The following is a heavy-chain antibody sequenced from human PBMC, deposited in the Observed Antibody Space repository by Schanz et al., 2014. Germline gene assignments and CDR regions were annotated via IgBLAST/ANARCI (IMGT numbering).Heavy chain of an antibody. CDR1: GFTFSSYL. CDR2: ISDSGDLT. D-gene: IGHD3-10*01. Sequence: EVQLVESGGGLVQPGGSLTLSCAASGFTFSSYLMSWVRQAPGKGLEWVSAISDSGDLTYYADSVRGRFTISRDNSKNTVYLQMNSLRAEDTAVYYCARVRTIYGSGAMGYWGQGTLVTVSS. CDR3: ARVRTIYGSGAMGY. V-gene: IGHV3-23*04. J-gene: IGHJ4*02.